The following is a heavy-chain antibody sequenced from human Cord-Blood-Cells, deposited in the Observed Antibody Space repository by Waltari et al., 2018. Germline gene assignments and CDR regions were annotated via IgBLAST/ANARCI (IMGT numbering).Heavy chain of an antibody. V-gene: IGHV3-21*01. J-gene: IGHJ3*02. CDR1: GFTFGSYS. Sequence: EVQLVESGGGLVKPGGSLRLSCAASGFTFGSYSMNWVRQAPGKGLEWVPSISSSSSYIYYADSVKGRFTISRDNAKNSLYLQMNSLRAEDTAVYYCASDPQGSSSWAFDIWGQGTMVTVSS. D-gene: IGHD6-6*01. CDR2: ISSSSSYI. CDR3: ASDPQGSSSWAFDI.